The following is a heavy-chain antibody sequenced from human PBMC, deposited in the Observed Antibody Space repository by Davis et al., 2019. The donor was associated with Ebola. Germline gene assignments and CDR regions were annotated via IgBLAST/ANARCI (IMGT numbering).Heavy chain of an antibody. V-gene: IGHV3-15*01. Sequence: PGGSLRLSCAASGFTFSSYGMHWVRQAPGKGLEWVGRIKSKTDGGTTDYAAPVKGRFTISRDASKNTLYLQMNSLKTEDTAVYYCTTDTDYYDSSGYYHGYYYYYGMDVWGQGTTVTVSS. J-gene: IGHJ6*02. CDR3: TTDTDYYDSSGYYHGYYYYYGMDV. CDR1: GFTFSSYG. CDR2: IKSKTDGGTT. D-gene: IGHD3-22*01.